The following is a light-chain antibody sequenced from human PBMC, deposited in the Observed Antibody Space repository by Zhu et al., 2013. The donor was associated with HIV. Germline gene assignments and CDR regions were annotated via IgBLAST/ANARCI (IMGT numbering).Light chain of an antibody. J-gene: IGKJ1*01. CDR1: QGISSY. V-gene: IGKV1-8*01. CDR2: AAS. Sequence: AIRMTQSPSSFSASTGDRVTITCRASQGISSYLAWYQQKPGKAPKLLIYAASTLQSGVPSRFSGSGSGTEFTLTISRLEPEDCAVYYCQQYGTLPRTFGPGTKVEIK. CDR3: QQYGTLPRT.